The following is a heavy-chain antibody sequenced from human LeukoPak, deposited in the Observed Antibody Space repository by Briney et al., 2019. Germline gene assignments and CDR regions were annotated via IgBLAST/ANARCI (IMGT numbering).Heavy chain of an antibody. V-gene: IGHV1-8*01. Sequence: ASVKVSCKASGYTFTSYDINWVRQATGQGLKGMGWMNPNSGNTGYAQKFQGRVTMTRKTSISPAYMELSSLRSEATAVYYCATLLRVGATTPWYFDLWGRGTLVTVSS. J-gene: IGHJ2*01. D-gene: IGHD1-26*01. CDR3: ATLLRVGATTPWYFDL. CDR2: MNPNSGNT. CDR1: GYTFTSYD.